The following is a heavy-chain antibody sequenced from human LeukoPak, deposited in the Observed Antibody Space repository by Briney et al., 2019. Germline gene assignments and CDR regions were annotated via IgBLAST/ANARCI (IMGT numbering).Heavy chain of an antibody. CDR3: AREGYYYDSSGTRKNWFDP. Sequence: ASVKVSCKASGYTVTSYYMHWVRQAPGQGLEWMGIINPSGGSTSYAQKFQGRVTMTRDTSTSTVYMELSSLRSEDTAVYYCAREGYYYDSSGTRKNWFDPWGQGTLVTVSS. D-gene: IGHD3-22*01. CDR2: INPSGGST. V-gene: IGHV1-46*01. J-gene: IGHJ5*02. CDR1: GYTVTSYY.